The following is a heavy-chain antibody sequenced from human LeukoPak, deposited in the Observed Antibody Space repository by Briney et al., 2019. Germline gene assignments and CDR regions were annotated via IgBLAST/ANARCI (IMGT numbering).Heavy chain of an antibody. CDR2: INPNSGGT. V-gene: IGHV1-2*06. CDR3: ASDSHIVVVTAIHRYFQH. Sequence: ASVKVSCKASGYTFTGHYMHWVRQAPGQGLEWMGRINPNSGGTNYAQKFQGRVTMTRDTSISTAYMELSRLRSDDTAVYYRASDSHIVVVTAIHRYFQHWGQGTLVTVSS. CDR1: GYTFTGHY. D-gene: IGHD2-21*02. J-gene: IGHJ1*01.